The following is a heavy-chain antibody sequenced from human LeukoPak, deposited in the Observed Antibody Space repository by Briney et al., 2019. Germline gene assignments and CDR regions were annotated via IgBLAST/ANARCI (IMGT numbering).Heavy chain of an antibody. CDR3: ARCINGYWNRPLDY. V-gene: IGHV4-38-2*01. Sequence: PSETLSLTCVVSGYSIGSGYYWGWIRQPPGKGLEWIGSIYHSGSTYYNPSLKSRVTISIDTSKNQFSLKLSSVTAADTAVYYCARCINGYWNRPLDYWGQGTLVTVSS. CDR1: GYSIGSGYY. D-gene: IGHD2-2*03. J-gene: IGHJ4*02. CDR2: IYHSGST.